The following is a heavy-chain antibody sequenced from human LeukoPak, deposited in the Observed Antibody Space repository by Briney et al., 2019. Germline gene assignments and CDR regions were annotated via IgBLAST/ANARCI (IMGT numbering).Heavy chain of an antibody. Sequence: GGSLRLSRAASGFTFSSYWMHWVRQAPGKGLVWVSRINSDGSTTSYADSVKGRFTISRDNAKNTLYLQMNSLRAEDTAVYYCTTTSGTYRFDPWGQGTLVTVSS. V-gene: IGHV3-74*01. CDR1: GFTFSSYW. CDR3: TTTSGTYRFDP. J-gene: IGHJ5*02. D-gene: IGHD1-26*01. CDR2: INSDGSTT.